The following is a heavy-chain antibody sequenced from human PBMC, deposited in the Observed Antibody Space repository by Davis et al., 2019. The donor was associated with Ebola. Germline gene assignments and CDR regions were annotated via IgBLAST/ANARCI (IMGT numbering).Heavy chain of an antibody. V-gene: IGHV1-18*01. J-gene: IGHJ4*02. Sequence: AASVKVSCKASGYTFSSYGINWVRQAPGQGLEWMGWISGYNGNTNYAQKLQGRVTMSTDTSTGTAYMELRSLRSDDTAVYYCARAGRVVVTAMADYWGQGTLVTVSS. CDR3: ARAGRVVVTAMADY. CDR2: ISGYNGNT. CDR1: GYTFSSYG. D-gene: IGHD2-21*02.